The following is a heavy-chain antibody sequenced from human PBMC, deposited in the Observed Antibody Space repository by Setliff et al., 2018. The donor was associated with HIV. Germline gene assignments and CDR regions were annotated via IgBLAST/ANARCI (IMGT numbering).Heavy chain of an antibody. CDR1: GFTFSSHG. Sequence: PGGSLRLSCATSGFTFSSHGIHWVRQAPGKGLEWVSSISSNSNYIYYSDSVKGRFTISRDDAKNSLYLQMSSLRAEDTAVYYCVKDYAHLYAFDIWGQGTMVTVSS. CDR3: VKDYAHLYAFDI. V-gene: IGHV3-21*01. CDR2: ISSNSNYI. D-gene: IGHD3-16*01. J-gene: IGHJ3*02.